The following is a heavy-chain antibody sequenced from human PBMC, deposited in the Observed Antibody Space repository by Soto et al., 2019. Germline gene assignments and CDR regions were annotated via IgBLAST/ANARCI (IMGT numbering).Heavy chain of an antibody. Sequence: QVQLVESGGGVVQPGGSLRLSCAASAFTFSRHGMHWVRQAPGKGLQWVGVIWSDGSNQRYADSVKGRFTISRDNSKNTLYLQMNNLSAEDTAVYYGARERTFGVNNHNYMDVWGTGITVTVSS. CDR2: IWSDGSNQ. D-gene: IGHD3-10*01. V-gene: IGHV3-33*01. CDR1: AFTFSRHG. J-gene: IGHJ6*03. CDR3: ARERTFGVNNHNYMDV.